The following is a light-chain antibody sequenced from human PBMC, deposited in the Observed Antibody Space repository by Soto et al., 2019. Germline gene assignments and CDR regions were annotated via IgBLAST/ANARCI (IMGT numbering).Light chain of an antibody. Sequence: DIVMTQSPATLSLSPGEGATLSCRASQSVGSYLSWYQQKPGQAPRLLIYGASTRATGIPPRFSGSGSGTDFTLTISSLQPEDFEVYYCQQDYKFPWTFGRGTKVDIX. CDR1: QSVGSY. CDR3: QQDYKFPWT. CDR2: GAS. V-gene: IGKV3D-7*01. J-gene: IGKJ1*01.